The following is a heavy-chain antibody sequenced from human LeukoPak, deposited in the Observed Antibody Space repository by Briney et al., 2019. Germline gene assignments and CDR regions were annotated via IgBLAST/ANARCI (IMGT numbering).Heavy chain of an antibody. Sequence: ASVKVSCKVSRYSLKELSMHWVRQAPGKGLEWMGGFDPEEGETFYARQFQGRLTMTEDTATDTAYMELRSLRSEDTALYYCAPYPPLGWFGEPPKYSWGQGTLVTVSS. V-gene: IGHV1-24*01. J-gene: IGHJ4*02. CDR2: FDPEEGET. D-gene: IGHD3-10*01. CDR3: APYPPLGWFGEPPKYS. CDR1: RYSLKELS.